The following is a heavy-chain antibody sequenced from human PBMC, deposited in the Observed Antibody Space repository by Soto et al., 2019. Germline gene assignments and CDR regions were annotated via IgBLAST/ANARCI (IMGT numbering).Heavy chain of an antibody. CDR2: ISGDSNYI. Sequence: RLSCAASGFTFSTYTMTWVRQAPGRGLEWVSSISGDSNYIYYADSVKGRFTISRDNAKNSLYLQVNSLRADDTAVYYCAREAHFYGRSDVFDIWGQGTTVTVSS. J-gene: IGHJ3*02. CDR1: GFTFSTYT. V-gene: IGHV3-21*01. D-gene: IGHD3-10*02. CDR3: AREAHFYGRSDVFDI.